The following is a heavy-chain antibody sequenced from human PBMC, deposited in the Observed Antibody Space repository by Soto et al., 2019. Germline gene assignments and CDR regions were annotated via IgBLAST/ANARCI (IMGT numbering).Heavy chain of an antibody. CDR1: GFAFSGYP. Sequence: EVQLLESGGGLVQPGGSLRLSCAASGFAFSGYPMSWVRQTPGKGLEWVSGIDASTGRTYFADSVEGRFTISRDNSKNTLYLQMNSLRVADTAIYYCAKDDSSGRYRSFDYWGQGTLVTVSS. CDR3: AKDDSSGRYRSFDY. D-gene: IGHD6-19*01. V-gene: IGHV3-23*01. CDR2: IDASTGRT. J-gene: IGHJ4*02.